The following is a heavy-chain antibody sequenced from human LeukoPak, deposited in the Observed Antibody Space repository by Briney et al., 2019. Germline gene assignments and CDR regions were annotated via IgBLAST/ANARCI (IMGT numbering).Heavy chain of an antibody. J-gene: IGHJ4*02. D-gene: IGHD6-19*01. CDR1: GFTVSSNY. V-gene: IGHV3-53*01. Sequence: PGGSLRRPCAASGFTVSSNYMSWVRQAPGKGLEWVSVIYSGGSTYYADSVKGRFTISRDNSKNTLYLQMNSLRAEDTAVYYCARRQWLVGGYYFDYWGQGTLVTVSS. CDR3: ARRQWLVGGYYFDY. CDR2: IYSGGST.